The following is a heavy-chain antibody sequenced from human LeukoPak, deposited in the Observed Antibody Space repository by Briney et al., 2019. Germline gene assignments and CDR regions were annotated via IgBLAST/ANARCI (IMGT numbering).Heavy chain of an antibody. Sequence: GGSLRLSCAASGFTLSSYAMSWVRQAPGKGLEWVSAISGSGGSTYYADSVKGRFTISRDNSKNTVYLQMNSLRAEDTAVYYCAKVGGYYGSGSYFDYWGQGTLVTVSS. J-gene: IGHJ4*02. D-gene: IGHD3-10*01. CDR1: GFTLSSYA. CDR2: ISGSGGST. CDR3: AKVGGYYGSGSYFDY. V-gene: IGHV3-23*01.